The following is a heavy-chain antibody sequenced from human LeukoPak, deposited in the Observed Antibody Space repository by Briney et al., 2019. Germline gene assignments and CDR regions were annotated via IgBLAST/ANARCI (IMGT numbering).Heavy chain of an antibody. CDR3: ARDDGIAVADTGVDY. CDR1: GGSFSGYY. D-gene: IGHD6-19*01. CDR2: INHSGST. Sequence: PSETLSLTCAVYGGSFSGYYWSWIRQPPGKGLEWLGEINHSGSTNYNPSLKSRVTISVDTSKNQFSLKLISVTAADTAVYYCARDDGIAVADTGVDYWGQGTLVTVSS. V-gene: IGHV4-34*01. J-gene: IGHJ4*02.